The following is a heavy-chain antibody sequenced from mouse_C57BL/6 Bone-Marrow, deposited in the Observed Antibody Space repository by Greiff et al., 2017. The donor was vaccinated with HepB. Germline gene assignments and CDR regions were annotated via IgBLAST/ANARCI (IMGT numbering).Heavy chain of an antibody. D-gene: IGHD2-4*01. Sequence: QVQLQQPGAELVMPGASVKLSCKASGYTFTSYWMHWVKQRPGQGLEWIGEIDPSDSYTNYNQKFQGKSTLTVDKSSSTAYMQLSSLTSEDSAVYYCARKGGICRYDYVFDYWGQGTTLTVSS. CDR1: GYTFTSYW. V-gene: IGHV1-69*01. CDR2: IDPSDSYT. J-gene: IGHJ2*01. CDR3: ARKGGICRYDYVFDY.